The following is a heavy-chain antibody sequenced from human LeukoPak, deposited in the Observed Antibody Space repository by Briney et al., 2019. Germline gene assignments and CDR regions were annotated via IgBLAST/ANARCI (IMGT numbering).Heavy chain of an antibody. J-gene: IGHJ4*02. Sequence: GGSLRLSCAASGFTFKNYAMSWVRQAPARGLEWVASLRGDGETFYADSVKGRFTLSRDGSRNSVYLHLNNLRVEDTAVYYCAKASWVSSADAVLWGQGTVVTVS. D-gene: IGHD3-10*01. CDR3: AKASWVSSADAVL. CDR1: GFTFKNYA. V-gene: IGHV3-23*01. CDR2: LRGDGET.